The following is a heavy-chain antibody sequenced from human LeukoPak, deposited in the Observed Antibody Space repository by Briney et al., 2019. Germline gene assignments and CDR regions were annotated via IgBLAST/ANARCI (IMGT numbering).Heavy chain of an antibody. CDR2: IVVGSGNT. D-gene: IGHD6-19*01. CDR3: AAVVRVAGKPGSSC. CDR1: GFTFTSSA. Sequence: SVKLSCKASGFTFTSSAMQWVRQARGQRLEWIGWIVVGSGNTNYAQKFQERVTITRDMSTSTAYMELSSLRSEDTAVYYCAAVVRVAGKPGSSCWGQGTLVTVSS. J-gene: IGHJ4*02. V-gene: IGHV1-58*02.